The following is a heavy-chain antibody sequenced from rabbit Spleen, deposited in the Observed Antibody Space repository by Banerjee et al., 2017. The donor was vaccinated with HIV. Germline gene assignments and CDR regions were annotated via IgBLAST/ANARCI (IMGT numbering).Heavy chain of an antibody. V-gene: IGHV1S45*01. CDR1: GFSFSSSDY. CDR3: ARDAAGREDFNL. CDR2: IAGSSSGFT. J-gene: IGHJ4*01. D-gene: IGHD4-2*01. Sequence: QEQLEESGGDLVKPGASLTLTCTASGFSFSSSDYMCWVRQAPGKGLEWISCIAGSSSGFTYSANWAKGRITISRTSSTTVTLQMTSLTAADTATYFCARDAAGREDFNLWGPAPWSPS.